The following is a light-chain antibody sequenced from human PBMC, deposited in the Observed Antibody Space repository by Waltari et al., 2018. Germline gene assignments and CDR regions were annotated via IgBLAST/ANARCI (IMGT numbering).Light chain of an antibody. V-gene: IGKV3-20*01. CDR3: QKYGTLPAT. Sequence: EFVLPPSPGTLSLSPGDSATLSCRASQRVSRTLAWYQQKPGQAPRRLIYEASSRATGIPDRFSGSGSGTDFSLTISRLEPEDFAVYYCQKYGTLPATFGQGTKVEIK. CDR2: EAS. J-gene: IGKJ1*01. CDR1: QRVSRT.